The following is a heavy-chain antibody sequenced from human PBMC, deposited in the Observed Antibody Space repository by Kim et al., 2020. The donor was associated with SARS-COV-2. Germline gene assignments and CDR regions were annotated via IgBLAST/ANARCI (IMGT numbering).Heavy chain of an antibody. CDR1: GGSISSSSYY. Sequence: SETLSLTCTVSGGSISSSSYYWGWIRQPPGKGLEWIGSIYYSGSTYYNPSLKSRVTISVDTSKNQFSLKLSSVTAADTAVYYCARIRVGYEAFDYWGQGTLVTVSS. CDR2: IYYSGST. V-gene: IGHV4-39*01. CDR3: ARIRVGYEAFDY. D-gene: IGHD2-15*01. J-gene: IGHJ4*02.